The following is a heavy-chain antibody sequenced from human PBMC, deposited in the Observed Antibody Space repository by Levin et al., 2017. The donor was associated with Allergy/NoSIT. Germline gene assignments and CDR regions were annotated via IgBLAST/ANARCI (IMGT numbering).Heavy chain of an antibody. CDR1: GGSISSYY. D-gene: IGHD4-17*01. J-gene: IGHJ4*02. V-gene: IGHV4-59*01. CDR2: IYYSGST. CDR3: ARVSLPGYDYGDYSPYYFDY. Sequence: SETLSLTCTVSGGSISSYYWSWIRQPPGKGLEWIGYIYYSGSTNYNPSLKSRVTISVDTSKNQFSLKLSSVTAADTAVYYCARVSLPGYDYGDYSPYYFDYWGQGTLVTVSS.